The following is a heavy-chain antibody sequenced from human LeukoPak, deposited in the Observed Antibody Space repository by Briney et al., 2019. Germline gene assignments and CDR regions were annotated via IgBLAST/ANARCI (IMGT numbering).Heavy chain of an antibody. V-gene: IGHV1-8*03. CDR2: MNPNSGNT. Sequence: ASVKVSCKASGYTFTSYDINWVRQATGQGLEWMGWMNPNSGNTGYAQEFQGRVTITRNTSISTAYMELSSLRSEDTAVYYCARGGYSYGDFDYWGQGTLVTVSS. CDR3: ARGGYSYGDFDY. D-gene: IGHD5-18*01. CDR1: GYTFTSYD. J-gene: IGHJ4*02.